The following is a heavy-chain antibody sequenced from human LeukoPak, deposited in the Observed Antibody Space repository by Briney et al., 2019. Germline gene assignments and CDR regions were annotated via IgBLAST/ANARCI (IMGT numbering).Heavy chain of an antibody. CDR2: INAGNDNT. CDR3: ARDQVIGSWYVGWFDP. D-gene: IGHD6-13*01. Sequence: GASVKVSCKASGYTFTSYAMHWVRQAPGQRLEWMGWINAGNDNTKYSQKFQGRVTIARDTSASTAYMELSSLRSEDTAVYYCARDQVIGSWYVGWFDPWGQGTLVTVSS. J-gene: IGHJ5*02. V-gene: IGHV1-3*01. CDR1: GYTFTSYA.